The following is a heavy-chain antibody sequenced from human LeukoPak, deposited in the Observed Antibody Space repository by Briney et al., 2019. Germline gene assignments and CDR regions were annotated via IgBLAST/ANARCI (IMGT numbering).Heavy chain of an antibody. CDR1: GXSFTSYW. CDR3: ARHSSGWYFDY. CDR2: IYPGDSDT. J-gene: IGHJ4*02. V-gene: IGHV5-51*01. D-gene: IGHD6-19*01. Sequence: GESLKISFKGSGXSFTSYWIGWVRQMPGKGLEWMGIIYPGDSDTRYSPPFQGQVTISADKSISTAYLQCSSLKASDTAMYYCARHSSGWYFDYWGQGTLVTVSS.